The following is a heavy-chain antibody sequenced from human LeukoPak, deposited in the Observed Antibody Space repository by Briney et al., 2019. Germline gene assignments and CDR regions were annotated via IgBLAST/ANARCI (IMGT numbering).Heavy chain of an antibody. D-gene: IGHD3-22*01. Sequence: GALRLSCAPSGFTFSRHGMHWVRQAPGKGLEWVAVISYDGSEKHYADPVKGRFTISRDNSKNTLYLQMNSLRVEDTAVYYCAREGSSGYYPYWGQGILVTVSS. CDR1: GFTFSRHG. CDR2: ISYDGSEK. CDR3: AREGSSGYYPY. J-gene: IGHJ4*02. V-gene: IGHV3-30*03.